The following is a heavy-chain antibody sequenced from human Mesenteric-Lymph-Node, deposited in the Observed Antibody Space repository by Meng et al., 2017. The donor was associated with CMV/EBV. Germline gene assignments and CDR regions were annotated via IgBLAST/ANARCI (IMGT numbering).Heavy chain of an antibody. CDR3: ARGGARYCSSTSCHDAFDI. J-gene: IGHJ3*02. D-gene: IGHD2-2*01. CDR2: SNTGNGNT. CDR1: GYTFTSYA. Sequence: ASVKVSCKASGYTFTSYAMHWVRQAPGQRLEWMGWSNTGNGNTKYSQKFQGRVTMTRDTSTSTVYMELSSLRSEDAAVYYCARGGARYCSSTSCHDAFDIWGQGTTVTVSS. V-gene: IGHV1-3*04.